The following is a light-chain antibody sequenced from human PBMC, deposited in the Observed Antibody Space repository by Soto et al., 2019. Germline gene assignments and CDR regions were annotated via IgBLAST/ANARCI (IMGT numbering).Light chain of an antibody. CDR2: DVL. J-gene: IGLJ3*02. Sequence: QSVLTQPVSVSGSPGQSITISCTGTSSDIGGYSSVSWYQQHPGKAPKLIIYDVLNRPSGVSHRFSGSKSGNTASLTISGLQAEDEADYYCSSYRSSNTGVFGGGTKLTVL. CDR3: SSYRSSNTGV. CDR1: SSDIGGYSS. V-gene: IGLV2-14*03.